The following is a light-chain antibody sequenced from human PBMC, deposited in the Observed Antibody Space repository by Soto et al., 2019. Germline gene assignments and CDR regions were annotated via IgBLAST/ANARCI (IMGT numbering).Light chain of an antibody. CDR3: QQSFSIPYI. Sequence: DIQMTQSPSSLSAFAGDRVTITCRASQSISSNLNWYQQKPGKAPKLLIYSASSLQSGVPSRFSGSGSGTDFTLTITSLQSEDFATYYCQQSFSIPYIFGQGTKLDIK. J-gene: IGKJ2*01. CDR1: QSISSN. V-gene: IGKV1-39*01. CDR2: SAS.